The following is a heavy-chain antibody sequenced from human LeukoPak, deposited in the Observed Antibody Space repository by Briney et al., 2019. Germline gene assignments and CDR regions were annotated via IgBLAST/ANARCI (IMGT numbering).Heavy chain of an antibody. CDR3: ARDLEVPAAINNWFGP. CDR2: INPSGGST. CDR1: GYTFTSYY. J-gene: IGHJ5*02. D-gene: IGHD2-2*02. Sequence: ASVKVSCKASGYTFTSYYMHWVRQAPGQGLEWMGIINPSGGSTSYAQKFQGRVTMTRDASTSTVYMELSSLRSEDTAVYYCARDLEVPAAINNWFGPWGQGTLVTVSS. V-gene: IGHV1-46*03.